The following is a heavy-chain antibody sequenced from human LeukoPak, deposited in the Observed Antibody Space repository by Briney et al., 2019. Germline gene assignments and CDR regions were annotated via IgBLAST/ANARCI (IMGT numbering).Heavy chain of an antibody. CDR3: ARHTPAGYINSYTDY. J-gene: IGHJ4*02. V-gene: IGHV5-51*01. CDR1: GYSFTTYW. CDR2: IYPGDSDT. Sequence: GESLKISCKGSGYSFTTYWVAWVRQMPGKGLEWMGIIYPGDSDTRYSPSFQGQVTISVDKSISTAYLQWSSLKASDSAMYYCARHTPAGYINSYTDYWGQGTLVTVSS. D-gene: IGHD6-6*01.